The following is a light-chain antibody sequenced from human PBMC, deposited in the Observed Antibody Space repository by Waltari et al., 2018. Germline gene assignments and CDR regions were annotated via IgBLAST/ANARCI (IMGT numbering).Light chain of an antibody. CDR3: LSRDTTSTRV. CDR2: GQD. V-gene: IGLV3-19*01. J-gene: IGLJ3*02. Sequence: SSELTQDPAVSVALGQTVSITCQGDSLRRYYASWYQQRPGQAPILILYGQDNRPSGIPGRFSGSTSGNTASLTITGAQAEDEADYYCLSRDTTSTRVFGGGTRLTV. CDR1: SLRRYY.